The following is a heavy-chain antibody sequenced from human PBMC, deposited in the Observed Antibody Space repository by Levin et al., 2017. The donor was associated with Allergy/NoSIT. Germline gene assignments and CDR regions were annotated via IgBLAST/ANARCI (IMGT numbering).Heavy chain of an antibody. D-gene: IGHD2-2*03. CDR2: IKQDASQI. V-gene: IGHV3-7*01. CDR1: GFSFSRSW. Sequence: QTGGSLRLSCVVSGFSFSRSWMTWFRQAPGKGLEWVANIKQDASQIRYVDSVKGRFTISRDNTKNSLYLQMNSLRVEDTALYYCARGDGYLTDSWGQGTLVTVSS. J-gene: IGHJ4*02. CDR3: ARGDGYLTDS.